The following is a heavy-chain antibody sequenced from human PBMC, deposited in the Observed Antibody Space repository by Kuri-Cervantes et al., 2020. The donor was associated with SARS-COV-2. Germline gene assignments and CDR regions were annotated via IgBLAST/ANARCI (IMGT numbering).Heavy chain of an antibody. CDR2: IYHSGST. CDR3: AREESVPLNY. D-gene: IGHD6-19*01. CDR1: GYSISSGYY. Sequence: SETLSLTCAVSGYSISSGYYWGWIRQPPGKGLEWIGSIYHSGSTYYNPSLKSRVTISVDTSKNQFSLKLSSVTAADTAVYYCAREESVPLNYWGQGTLVPGSS. J-gene: IGHJ4*02. V-gene: IGHV4-38-2*02.